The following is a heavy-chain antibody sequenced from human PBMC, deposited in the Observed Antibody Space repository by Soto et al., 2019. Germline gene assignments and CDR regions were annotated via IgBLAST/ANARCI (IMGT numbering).Heavy chain of an antibody. CDR3: ARTYYYDSSAELDY. D-gene: IGHD3-22*01. V-gene: IGHV1-18*04. J-gene: IGHJ4*02. Sequence: ASVKVSCKASGYTFTSYGISWVRQAPGQGLEWMGWISAYNGNTNYAQKLQGRVTMTTDTSTSTAYMELRSLRSDDTAVYYCARTYYYDSSAELDYWGQGTMVTVYS. CDR2: ISAYNGNT. CDR1: GYTFTSYG.